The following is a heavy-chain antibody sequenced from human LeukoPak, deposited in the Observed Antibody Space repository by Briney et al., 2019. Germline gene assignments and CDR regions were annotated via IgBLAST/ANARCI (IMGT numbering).Heavy chain of an antibody. CDR3: ARGGYYGSGRRIDY. Sequence: ASVTVSYKASGYTFTGYYMHWVRQAPGQGLEWMGWINPNSGGTNYAQKFQGRVTMTRDTSISTAYMELSRLRSDDTAVYYCARGGYYGSGRRIDYWGQGTLVTVSS. V-gene: IGHV1-2*02. D-gene: IGHD3-10*01. J-gene: IGHJ4*02. CDR1: GYTFTGYY. CDR2: INPNSGGT.